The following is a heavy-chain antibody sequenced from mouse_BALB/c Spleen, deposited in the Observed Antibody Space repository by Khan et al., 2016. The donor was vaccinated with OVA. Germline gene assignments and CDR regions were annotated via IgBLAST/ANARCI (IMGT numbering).Heavy chain of an antibody. Sequence: VELVESGPELVKPGASVKMSCKASGYSFTDYIISWVKQRTGQGLQWIGEIYPGSGSLYSNEKFKGKATLTADKSSNTAYMQLSSLTSEDSAVYFCTRRDSGSSYPGFAYWGQGTLVTVSA. CDR2: IYPGSGSL. CDR1: GYSFTDYI. D-gene: IGHD1-1*01. CDR3: TRRDSGSSYPGFAY. J-gene: IGHJ3*01. V-gene: IGHV1-77*01.